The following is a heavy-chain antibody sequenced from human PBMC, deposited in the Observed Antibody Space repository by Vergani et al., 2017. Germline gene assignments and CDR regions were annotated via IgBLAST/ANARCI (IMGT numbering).Heavy chain of an antibody. V-gene: IGHV4-39*07. D-gene: IGHD4-17*01. CDR1: GGSISSSSYY. Sequence: QLQLQESGPGLVKPSETLSLTCTVSGGSISSSSYYWGWIRQPPGKGLEWIGSIYYSGSTYYNPSLKSRVTISVDTSKNQFSLKLSAVTAADTSVYYCARDKSTVTTFGGRVYYGMDVWGQGTTVTVS. CDR3: ARDKSTVTTFGGRVYYGMDV. J-gene: IGHJ6*02. CDR2: IYYSGST.